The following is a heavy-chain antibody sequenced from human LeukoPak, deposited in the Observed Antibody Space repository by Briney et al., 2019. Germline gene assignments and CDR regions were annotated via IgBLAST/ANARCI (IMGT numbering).Heavy chain of an antibody. D-gene: IGHD3-22*01. CDR3: AREGSSGYYPS. V-gene: IGHV3-30-3*01. CDR2: ISYDGSEK. Sequence: PGGSLRLSCAASGFTFSNYTMHWVRQAPGKGLEWVAVISYDGSEKHYADPVKGRFTISRDNSKNTLYLQMNSLRAEDTAVYYCAREGSSGYYPSWGKGILVTVSS. J-gene: IGHJ4*02. CDR1: GFTFSNYT.